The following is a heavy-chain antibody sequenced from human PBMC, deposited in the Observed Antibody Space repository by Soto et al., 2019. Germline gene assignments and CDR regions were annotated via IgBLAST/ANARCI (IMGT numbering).Heavy chain of an antibody. CDR1: GYTFTGYY. J-gene: IGHJ5*02. D-gene: IGHD1-26*01. V-gene: IGHV1-2*02. CDR3: ARGELDVAPFDP. Sequence: ASVKVSCKASGYTFTGYYIHWVRQAPGQGLEWMGWINPNSGATDYVHNFQGRVTMTRDRSITTAYMELSRLRSDDTAVYFCARGELDVAPFDPWGPGTAVTFSS. CDR2: INPNSGAT.